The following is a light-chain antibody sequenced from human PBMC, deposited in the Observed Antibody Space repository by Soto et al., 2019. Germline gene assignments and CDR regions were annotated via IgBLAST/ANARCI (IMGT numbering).Light chain of an antibody. Sequence: ELVLTQSQGPLSLSPGDTATFSCRASKSASNTYLAWYQQKPGQAPRLLIYGASSRATGFPDRFSGSGSGTDFTLTISRLETEDFAVYYCQLYDSSSWTFGQGTKVDIK. CDR3: QLYDSSSWT. J-gene: IGKJ1*01. CDR2: GAS. CDR1: KSASNTY. V-gene: IGKV3-20*01.